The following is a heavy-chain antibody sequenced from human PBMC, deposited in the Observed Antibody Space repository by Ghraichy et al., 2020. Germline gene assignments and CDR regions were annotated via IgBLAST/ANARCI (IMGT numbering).Heavy chain of an antibody. Sequence: GALRLSCAASGFTFSSYGMHWVRQAPGKGLEWVAFIRYDGSNKYYADSVKGRFTISRDNSKNTLYLQMNSLRAEDTAVYYCAKDRVTMVRGAIYGMDVWGQGTTVTVSS. CDR3: AKDRVTMVRGAIYGMDV. D-gene: IGHD3-10*01. J-gene: IGHJ6*02. V-gene: IGHV3-30*02. CDR1: GFTFSSYG. CDR2: IRYDGSNK.